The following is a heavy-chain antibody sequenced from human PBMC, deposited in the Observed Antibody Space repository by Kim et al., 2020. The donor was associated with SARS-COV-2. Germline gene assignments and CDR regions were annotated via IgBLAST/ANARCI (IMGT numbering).Heavy chain of an antibody. D-gene: IGHD3-10*01. CDR1: GFTFSSYA. V-gene: IGHV3-23*01. Sequence: GGSLRLSCAASGFTFSSYAMSWVRQAPGKGLEWVSAISGSGGSTYYADSVKGRFTISRDNSKNTLYLQMNSLRAEDTAVYYCASDYGSGSYYNRATARAFDYWGQGTLVTVSS. J-gene: IGHJ4*02. CDR2: ISGSGGST. CDR3: ASDYGSGSYYNRATARAFDY.